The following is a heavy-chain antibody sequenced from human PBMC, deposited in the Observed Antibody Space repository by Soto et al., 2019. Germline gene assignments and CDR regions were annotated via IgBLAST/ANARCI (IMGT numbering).Heavy chain of an antibody. V-gene: IGHV4-31*02. D-gene: IGHD2-8*01. CDR3: ARAPGRMMNALRYYYGLDV. CDR2: IYHRGGT. J-gene: IGHJ6*02. CDR1: GGSISSGGYY. Sequence: QVQLQESGPGLVKPSETLSFTCNVSGGSISSGGYYWSWIRQLPGEGLEWIGYIYHRGGTYYNPALKRRITISVDTSKNQFSLKMTSVTAADTAVYFCARAPGRMMNALRYYYGLDVWGQGTTVTVSS.